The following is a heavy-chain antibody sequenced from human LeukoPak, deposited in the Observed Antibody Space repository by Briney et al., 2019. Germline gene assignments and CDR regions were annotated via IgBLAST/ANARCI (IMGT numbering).Heavy chain of an antibody. Sequence: PGGSLRLSCAASGFTFSSYAMSWVRQAPGKGLERVSAISGSGGSTYYADSVKGRFTISRDNSKNTLYLQTNSLRAEDTAVYYCAKVGSYGYYFDYWGQGTLVTVSS. J-gene: IGHJ4*02. V-gene: IGHV3-23*01. CDR1: GFTFSSYA. CDR2: ISGSGGST. CDR3: AKVGSYGYYFDY. D-gene: IGHD5-18*01.